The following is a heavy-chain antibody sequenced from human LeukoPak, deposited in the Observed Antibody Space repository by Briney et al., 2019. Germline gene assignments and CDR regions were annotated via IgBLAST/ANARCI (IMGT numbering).Heavy chain of an antibody. CDR3: ANPRDSSTWYTFDY. J-gene: IGHJ4*02. Sequence: GSLRLSCAASGFNFSSYALNWVRQASGKGLEGGPGISSSGGSTSYADSVKGRFTISRDNSKNTLYLQMNSLRAEDTAVYYCANPRDSSTWYTFDYWGQGTLVTVSS. CDR2: ISSSGGST. CDR1: GFNFSSYA. V-gene: IGHV3-23*01. D-gene: IGHD6-13*01.